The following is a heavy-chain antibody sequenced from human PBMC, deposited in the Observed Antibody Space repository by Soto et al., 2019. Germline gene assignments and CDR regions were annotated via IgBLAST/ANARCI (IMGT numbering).Heavy chain of an antibody. CDR2: IWSDGSRG. CDR1: RLTFSAHD. J-gene: IGHJ6*02. Sequence: QVQLVESGGGVVQPGTSLRLSCAASRLTFSAHDMHWVRQAPGKGLDWVALIWSDGSRGFYADSVKGRFTLSRDNFKNTLYLQTNSLGAADTAVYYSAGEPKGGAYDMDVLGQETTVTVSS. D-gene: IGHD3-16*01. CDR3: AGEPKGGAYDMDV. V-gene: IGHV3-33*01.